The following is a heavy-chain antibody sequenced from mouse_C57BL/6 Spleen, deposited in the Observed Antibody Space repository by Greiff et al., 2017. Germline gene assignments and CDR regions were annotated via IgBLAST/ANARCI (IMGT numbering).Heavy chain of an antibody. Sequence: QVQLQQPGAELVKPGASVTMSCKASGYTFTSYWITWVKQRPGQGLEWIGDIYPGSGSTNYNEKFKSNATLTVDTSSSTAYMQLSSLTSEDSAVYYCARRYSNYLDYWGQGTTLTVSS. CDR2: IYPGSGST. D-gene: IGHD2-5*01. CDR3: ARRYSNYLDY. J-gene: IGHJ2*01. V-gene: IGHV1-55*01. CDR1: GYTFTSYW.